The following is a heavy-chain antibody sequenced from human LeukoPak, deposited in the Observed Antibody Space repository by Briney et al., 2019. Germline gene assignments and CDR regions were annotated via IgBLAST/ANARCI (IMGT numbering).Heavy chain of an antibody. V-gene: IGHV1-2*04. CDR2: INPNSGGT. CDR3: ARDRAFTREDIVVVVAANDGMDV. Sequence: PRASVKVSCKASGYTFTSYAMHWVRQAPGQRLEWMGWINPNSGGTNYAQKFQGWVTMTRDTSISTAYMELSRLRSDDTAVYYCARDRAFTREDIVVVVAANDGMDVWGQGTTVTVSS. CDR1: GYTFTSYA. J-gene: IGHJ6*02. D-gene: IGHD2-15*01.